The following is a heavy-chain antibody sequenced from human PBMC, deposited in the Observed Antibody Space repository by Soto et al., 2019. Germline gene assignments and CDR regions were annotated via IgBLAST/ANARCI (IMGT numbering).Heavy chain of an antibody. V-gene: IGHV3-66*01. CDR2: IYSGGST. J-gene: IGHJ6*04. CDR1: GITVYNNY. Sequence: EVQLVESGGGLVQRGGSLRLSCAASGITVYNNYMSWVRQAPGKGLEWVSVIYSGGSTSYADSVKGRFTISRDGSKNTVYLQMNSLRAEDTAVYYCERDVGVWGRGTTVTVSS. CDR3: ERDVGV.